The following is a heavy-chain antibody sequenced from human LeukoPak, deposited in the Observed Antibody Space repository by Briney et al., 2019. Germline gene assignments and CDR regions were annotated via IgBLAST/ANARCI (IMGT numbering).Heavy chain of an antibody. J-gene: IGHJ5*02. CDR3: ARSSYSSGWYWFDP. CDR2: IYYSGST. V-gene: IGHV4-39*01. D-gene: IGHD6-19*01. Sequence: SETLSLTCTVSGDSISSSSYYWGWIRQPPGKGLEWIGSIYYSGSTYYNPSLRSRVTISVDTSNNQISLKLTSLTAADTAVYYCARSSYSSGWYWFDPWGQGTQVTVSS. CDR1: GDSISSSSYY.